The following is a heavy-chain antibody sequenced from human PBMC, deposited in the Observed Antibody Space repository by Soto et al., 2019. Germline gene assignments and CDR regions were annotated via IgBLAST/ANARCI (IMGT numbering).Heavy chain of an antibody. J-gene: IGHJ6*02. Sequence: PGGSLRLSCVVSGFTFSNYAMSWVRQAQGKGLEWVSAISGSGGSTYYADSVKGRFTIARDNSKNTLYLQMNSLRAEDTAVYYCAKGNLSGYYPYYYYYGMDVWGQGTTVTVSS. CDR3: AKGNLSGYYPYYYYYGMDV. CDR1: GFTFSNYA. V-gene: IGHV3-23*01. D-gene: IGHD3-3*01. CDR2: ISGSGGST.